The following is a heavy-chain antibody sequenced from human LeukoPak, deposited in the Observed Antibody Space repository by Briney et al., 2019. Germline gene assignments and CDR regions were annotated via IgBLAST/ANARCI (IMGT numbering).Heavy chain of an antibody. CDR3: ASSAPQDGFWSGYSAY. CDR2: ISSSSSYI. Sequence: GGSLRLSCAASGFTFSSYSMNWVRQAPGKGLEWVSSISSSSSYIYYADSVKGRFTISRDNAKNSLYLQMNSLRAEDTAVYYCASSAPQDGFWSGYSAYWGQGTLVTVSS. V-gene: IGHV3-21*01. J-gene: IGHJ4*02. D-gene: IGHD3-3*01. CDR1: GFTFSSYS.